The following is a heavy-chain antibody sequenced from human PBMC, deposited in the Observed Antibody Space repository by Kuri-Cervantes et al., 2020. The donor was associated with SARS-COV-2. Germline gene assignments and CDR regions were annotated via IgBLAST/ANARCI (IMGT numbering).Heavy chain of an antibody. V-gene: IGHV3-49*04. CDR1: GFTFGDYA. CDR2: IRSKAYGGTT. Sequence: GESLKISCTASGFTFGDYAMSWVRQAPGKGLEWVGFIRSKAYGGTTEYAASVKGRFTISRDDSKSIAYQQMNSLKTEDTAVYYCTRENFWSGYSDYWGQGTLVTVSS. CDR3: TRENFWSGYSDY. D-gene: IGHD3-3*01. J-gene: IGHJ4*02.